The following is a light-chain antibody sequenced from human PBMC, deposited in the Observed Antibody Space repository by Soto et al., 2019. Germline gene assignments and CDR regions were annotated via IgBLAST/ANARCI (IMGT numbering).Light chain of an antibody. V-gene: IGKV3-20*01. CDR1: QSVASSH. J-gene: IGKJ5*01. CDR2: DAS. CDR3: QQYNSWPPSIT. Sequence: ESVLPPPPCTLSLSPGERATLSCRASQSVASSHLAWYRQKPGQTPRLLIYDASSRATGFPDRISGSGSGTDFTIISLQSEEFAVYYCQQYNSWPPSITCGRGTRLEI.